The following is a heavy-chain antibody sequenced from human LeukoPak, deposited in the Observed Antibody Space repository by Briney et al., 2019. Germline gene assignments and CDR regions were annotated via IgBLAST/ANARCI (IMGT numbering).Heavy chain of an antibody. J-gene: IGHJ6*02. Sequence: PGGSLRLSCAASGFTFSDYYMSWIRQAPGKGLEWVSYISSSGGAIYYADSVKGRFTISRDNAKNSLSLQMDSLRAEDTAVYYCARAGSTRGITTIPYYYYVMDVWGQGRMVTVSS. V-gene: IGHV3-11*01. CDR3: ARAGSTRGITTIPYYYYVMDV. CDR1: GFTFSDYY. D-gene: IGHD3-10*01. CDR2: ISSSGGAI.